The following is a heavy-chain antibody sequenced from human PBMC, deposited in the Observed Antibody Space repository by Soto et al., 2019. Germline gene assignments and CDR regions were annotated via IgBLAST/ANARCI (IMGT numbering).Heavy chain of an antibody. V-gene: IGHV4-31*03. J-gene: IGHJ6*02. CDR1: GGSISSGGYY. CDR3: ARDRALVPAAIPQLVYGMDV. D-gene: IGHD2-2*01. CDR2: IYYSGST. Sequence: QVQLQESGPGLVKPSQTLSLTCTVSGGSISSGGYYWSWIRQHPGKGLEWIGYIYYSGSTYYNPSXXXRVTISVDTSXXHXAXXLSSVTAADTAVYYCARDRALVPAAIPQLVYGMDVWGQGTTVTVSS.